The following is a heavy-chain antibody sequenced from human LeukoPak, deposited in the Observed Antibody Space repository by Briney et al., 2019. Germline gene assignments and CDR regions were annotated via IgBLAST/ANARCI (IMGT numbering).Heavy chain of an antibody. D-gene: IGHD6-19*01. CDR2: ISSSGILI. J-gene: IGHJ4*02. CDR1: GFTFSNYE. Sequence: PGGSLRLSCAASGFTFSNYEMNWVRQAPGKGLECVSFISSSGILIYYADSVKGRFTISRDNGKNSLFLQMDSLRVEDTAVYYCAKVSGSGWHFDHWGQGTLVTVSS. CDR3: AKVSGSGWHFDH. V-gene: IGHV3-48*03.